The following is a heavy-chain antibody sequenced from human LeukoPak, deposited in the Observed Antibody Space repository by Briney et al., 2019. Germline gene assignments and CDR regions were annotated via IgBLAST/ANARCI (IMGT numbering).Heavy chain of an antibody. CDR2: ISYDGSNK. CDR1: GFTFSSYA. CDR3: GRESLTGDRYYYYGMDV. J-gene: IGHJ6*04. D-gene: IGHD7-27*01. Sequence: GGSLRLSCAASGFTFSSYAMHWVRQAPGKGLEWVAVISYDGSNKYYADSVKGRFTISRDNSKNTLYLQMNSLRAEDTAVYYCGRESLTGDRYYYYGMDVCGEGTTVTVSS. V-gene: IGHV3-30-3*01.